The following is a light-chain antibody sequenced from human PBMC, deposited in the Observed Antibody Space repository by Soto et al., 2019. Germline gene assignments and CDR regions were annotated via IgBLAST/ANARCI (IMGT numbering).Light chain of an antibody. V-gene: IGLV2-14*01. CDR1: SSDVGGYNY. J-gene: IGLJ1*01. CDR2: DVS. Sequence: QSVLTQPASVSGSPGQSITISCTGTSSDVGGYNYVSWYQQHPGKAPKLMIYDVSNRPSGVSNRFSGSKSGNTASLTISGLQAEDEADYSCSSYTSSSTPHYVFGTGTKLTVL. CDR3: SSYTSSSTPHYV.